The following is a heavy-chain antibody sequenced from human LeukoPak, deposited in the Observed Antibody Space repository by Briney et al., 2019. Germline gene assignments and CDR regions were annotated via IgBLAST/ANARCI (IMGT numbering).Heavy chain of an antibody. CDR1: GYTCTGYY. J-gene: IGHJ5*02. CDR3: ARDSGECTNGVCSYWFDP. V-gene: IGHV1-2*04. Sequence: PAASVKVSCKASGYTCTGYYMHWVRQAPGQGLEWMGWINPNSGGTNYAQKFQGWVTMTRDTSISTAYMELSRLRSDDTAVYYCARDSGECTNGVCSYWFDPWGQGTLVTVSS. D-gene: IGHD2-8*01. CDR2: INPNSGGT.